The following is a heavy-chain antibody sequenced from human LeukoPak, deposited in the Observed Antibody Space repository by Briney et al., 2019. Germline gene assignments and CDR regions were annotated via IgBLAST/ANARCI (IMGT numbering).Heavy chain of an antibody. CDR3: ARRLPPGAFDI. Sequence: SETLSLTCTVSGGSISSYYWSWIRQPPGKGLEWIGYIYYSGSTNYNPSLKSRVTISVDTSKNQFSLKLSSVTAADTAVYYCARRLPPGAFDIWGQGTMVTVSS. J-gene: IGHJ3*02. V-gene: IGHV4-59*08. CDR2: IYYSGST. CDR1: GGSISSYY.